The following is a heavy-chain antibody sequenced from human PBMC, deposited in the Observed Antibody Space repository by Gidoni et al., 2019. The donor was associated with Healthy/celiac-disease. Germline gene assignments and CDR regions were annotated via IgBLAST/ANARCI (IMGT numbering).Heavy chain of an antibody. CDR1: GFSLSTARMV. CDR2: IFSNDEK. D-gene: IGHD1-26*01. Sequence: QVTLKESGPVLVKPTETLTLPCTVSGFSLSTARMVVSWIRQPPGKALEWLAHIFSNDEKSYSTSLKSRLTISKDTSKSQVVLTMTNMDPVDTATYYCARIKRGWEWELPADEYFQHWGQGTLVTVSS. J-gene: IGHJ1*01. V-gene: IGHV2-26*01. CDR3: ARIKRGWEWELPADEYFQH.